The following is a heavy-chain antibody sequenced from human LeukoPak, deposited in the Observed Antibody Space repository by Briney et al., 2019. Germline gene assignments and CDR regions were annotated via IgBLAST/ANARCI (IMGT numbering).Heavy chain of an antibody. J-gene: IGHJ4*02. CDR2: IDNGGSTT. D-gene: IGHD6-6*01. CDR3: ARVRSDYSSLSPPDY. CDR1: GFTFSTYW. V-gene: IGHV3-74*01. Sequence: GGSLRLSCAASGFTFSTYWMHWVRQAPGKGLVWVSRIDNGGSTTLYADSVRGRFIISRDNAKNTLYLQMNSLRPEDTAIYYCARVRSDYSSLSPPDYWGQGTPVTVSS.